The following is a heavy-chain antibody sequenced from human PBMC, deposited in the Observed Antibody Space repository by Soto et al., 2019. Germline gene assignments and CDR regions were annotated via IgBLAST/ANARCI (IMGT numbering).Heavy chain of an antibody. CDR1: GFTFSDYY. CDR2: ISSSSSYI. CDR3: ARVVYGFIAVAGNDY. J-gene: IGHJ4*01. V-gene: IGHV3-11*06. D-gene: IGHD6-19*01. Sequence: GGSLRLSCAASGFTFSDYYMSWIRQAPGKGLEWVSSISSSSSYIYYADSVKGRFTISRDYAKNSLYLQMNSLRAEDTAVYYCARVVYGFIAVAGNDYWGQGTLVTVSS.